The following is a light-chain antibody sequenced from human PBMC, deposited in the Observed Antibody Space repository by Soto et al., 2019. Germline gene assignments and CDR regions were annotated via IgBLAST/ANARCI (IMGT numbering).Light chain of an antibody. CDR3: QQYNNWPWWT. CDR2: GAS. Sequence: EIVMTQSPATLSVSPGERATLSCRASQSVSSNLVWYQRKPGQAPRLLIYGASTRATGIPARFSGSGSGTEFTLTISSLQAEDFAVYYCQQYNNWPWWTFGQGTKVEIK. V-gene: IGKV3-15*01. J-gene: IGKJ1*01. CDR1: QSVSSN.